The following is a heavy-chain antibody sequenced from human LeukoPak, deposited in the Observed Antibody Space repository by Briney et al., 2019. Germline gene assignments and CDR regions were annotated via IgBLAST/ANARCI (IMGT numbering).Heavy chain of an antibody. Sequence: GGSLRLSCAASGFTFSSYAMHWVRQAPGKGLECVAVISYDGSNKYYADSVKGRFTISRDNSKNTLYLQMNSLRAEDTAVYYCARDYGDSSYYYYGMDVWGQGTTVTVSS. CDR1: GFTFSSYA. V-gene: IGHV3-30*04. D-gene: IGHD4-17*01. J-gene: IGHJ6*02. CDR2: ISYDGSNK. CDR3: ARDYGDSSYYYYGMDV.